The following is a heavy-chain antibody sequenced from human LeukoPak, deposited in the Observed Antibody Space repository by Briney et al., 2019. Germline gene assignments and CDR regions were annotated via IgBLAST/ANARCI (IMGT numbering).Heavy chain of an antibody. Sequence: ASVKVSCKASGYTFTSYFMHWVRRAPGQGLEWLGAINPGSGGTIYAQKLQDRVTMTRDTSTSTVYMELSSLRSEDTAIYFCVTDHTAMGTGLDYWGQGTLVTVSS. D-gene: IGHD5-18*01. CDR2: INPGSGGT. J-gene: IGHJ4*02. V-gene: IGHV1-46*04. CDR3: VTDHTAMGTGLDY. CDR1: GYTFTSYF.